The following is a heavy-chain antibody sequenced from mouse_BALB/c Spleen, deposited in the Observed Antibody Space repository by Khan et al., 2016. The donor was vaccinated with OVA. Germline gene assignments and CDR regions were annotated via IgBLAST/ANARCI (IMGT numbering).Heavy chain of an antibody. D-gene: IGHD1-1*01. CDR2: IYPGDNST. J-gene: IGHJ2*01. Sequence: QVQLQPSGPELVKPGASVKMSCKASGYTFTDFVINWMKQRTGQGLEWIGQIYPGDNSTYYNEKFKGRATLTADKSSNTVYMHLSSLTSEDSAVFFCSRSGYGSLVYWGQGTTLTVSS. V-gene: IGHV1-77*01. CDR3: SRSGYGSLVY. CDR1: GYTFTDFV.